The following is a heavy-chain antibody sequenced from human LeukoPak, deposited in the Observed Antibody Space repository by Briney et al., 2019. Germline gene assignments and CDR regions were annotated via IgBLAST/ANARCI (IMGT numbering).Heavy chain of an antibody. J-gene: IGHJ4*02. CDR1: GFTFSNDA. Sequence: GGSLRLSCAASGFTFSNDARSWVRQAPGRGLEWVSSIGGYGTTAYYADSVKGRLTISRDNSKNTLYLQMNGLRAEDTAIYYCAKHGAGITVAGRRHLDYWAQGTLVTVSS. D-gene: IGHD6-19*01. V-gene: IGHV3-23*01. CDR3: AKHGAGITVAGRRHLDY. CDR2: IGGYGTTA.